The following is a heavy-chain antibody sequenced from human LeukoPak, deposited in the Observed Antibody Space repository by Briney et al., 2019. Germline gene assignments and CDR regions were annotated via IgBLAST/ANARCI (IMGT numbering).Heavy chain of an antibody. V-gene: IGHV1-2*02. D-gene: IGHD3-10*01. CDR1: GYTFTGYY. CDR2: INPNSGDT. Sequence: ASVKVSCKASGYTFTGYYMHWVRQAPGQGLEWMGWINPNSGDTNYAQKFQGRVTMTRDTSVSTAYMELSRLRSDDTAVYYCARDLVLMVRGVISDYWGQGTLVTVSS. J-gene: IGHJ4*02. CDR3: ARDLVLMVRGVISDY.